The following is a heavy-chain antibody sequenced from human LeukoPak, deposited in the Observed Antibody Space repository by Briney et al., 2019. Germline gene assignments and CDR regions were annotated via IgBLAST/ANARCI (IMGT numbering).Heavy chain of an antibody. CDR3: ARHSSGWQALDY. Sequence: SETLSLTCTVSGGSISSYYWSWIRQPPGKGLEWIGYIYYSGSTNYNPSLKSRVTISVDTSKNQFSLKLSSVTAADTAVYYCARHSSGWQALDYWGQGTLVTVSS. V-gene: IGHV4-59*01. J-gene: IGHJ4*02. CDR1: GGSISSYY. D-gene: IGHD6-19*01. CDR2: IYYSGST.